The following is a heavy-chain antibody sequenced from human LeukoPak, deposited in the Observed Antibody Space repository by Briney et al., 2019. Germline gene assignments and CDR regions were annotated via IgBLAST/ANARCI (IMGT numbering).Heavy chain of an antibody. CDR3: ARDRTPSGYSSSWYDYYYGMDV. Sequence: ASVKVSCKASGYTFTGYYMHWVRQAPGQGLEWMGWINSNSGGTNYAQKFQGRVTMTRDTSISTAYMELSRLRSDDTAVYYCARDRTPSGYSSSWYDYYYGMDVWGQGTTVTVSS. CDR2: INSNSGGT. D-gene: IGHD6-13*01. V-gene: IGHV1-2*02. CDR1: GYTFTGYY. J-gene: IGHJ6*02.